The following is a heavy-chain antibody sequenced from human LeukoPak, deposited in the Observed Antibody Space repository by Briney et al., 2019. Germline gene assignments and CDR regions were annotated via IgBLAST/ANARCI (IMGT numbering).Heavy chain of an antibody. CDR2: ISAYNGNT. J-gene: IGHJ3*02. CDR1: GYTFTGNY. D-gene: IGHD3-9*01. V-gene: IGHV1-18*04. Sequence: ASVKVSCKASGYTFTGNYMHWVRQAPGQGLEWMGWISAYNGNTNYAQKLQGRVTMTTDTSTSTAYMELRSLRSDDTAVYYCTLRYFDWLSDDAFDIWGQGTMVTVSS. CDR3: TLRYFDWLSDDAFDI.